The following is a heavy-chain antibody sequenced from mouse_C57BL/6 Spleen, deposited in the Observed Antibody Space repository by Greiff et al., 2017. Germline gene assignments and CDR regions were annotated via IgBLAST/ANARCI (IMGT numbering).Heavy chain of an antibody. CDR2: IYPGSGST. J-gene: IGHJ3*01. V-gene: IGHV1-55*01. CDR3: AKVDGYYVGFAY. Sequence: QVQLQQPGAELVKPGASVTMSCKASGYNFNSYWITWVKQRPGQGLEWIGAIYPGSGSTDYTEKFKSKATLTVDTSSSTAYMQLSSLTSEDSAVYYCAKVDGYYVGFAYWGQGTLVTVSA. CDR1: GYNFNSYW. D-gene: IGHD2-3*01.